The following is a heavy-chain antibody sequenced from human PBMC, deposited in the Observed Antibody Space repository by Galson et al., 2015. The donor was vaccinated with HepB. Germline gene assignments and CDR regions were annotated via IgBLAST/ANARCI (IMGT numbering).Heavy chain of an antibody. CDR2: IIPIFGTA. CDR3: ARVGGTYCSGGSCYPYYFDY. J-gene: IGHJ4*02. V-gene: IGHV1-69*13. Sequence: SVKVSCKASGGTFSRYAISWVRQAPGQGLEWMGGIIPIFGTANYAQKFQGRVTITADESTSTAYMELSSLRSEDTAVYYCARVGGTYCSGGSCYPYYFDYWGQGTLVTVSS. D-gene: IGHD2-15*01. CDR1: GGTFSRYA.